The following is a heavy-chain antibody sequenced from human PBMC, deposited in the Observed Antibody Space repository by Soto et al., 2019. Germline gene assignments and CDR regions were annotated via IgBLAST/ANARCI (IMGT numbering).Heavy chain of an antibody. Sequence: QVHLVESGGGVVQPGRSLRLSCAASGLTFSNYAMHWVRQAPGKGLEWVAFISYDGTNRCYPDSVKGRFTISRDNSKNXLSXQMNSPKTEDTAGYYCARESSSTVTTGGGGSAKDYWGQGTLVTVSS. D-gene: IGHD4-17*01. CDR1: GLTFSNYA. CDR2: ISYDGTNR. V-gene: IGHV3-30-3*01. J-gene: IGHJ4*02. CDR3: ARESSSTVTTGGGGSAKDY.